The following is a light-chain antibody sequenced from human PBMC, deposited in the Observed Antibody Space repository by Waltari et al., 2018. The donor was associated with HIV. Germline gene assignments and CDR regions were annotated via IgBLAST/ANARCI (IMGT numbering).Light chain of an antibody. J-gene: IGLJ2*01. CDR1: NIGSKT. V-gene: IGLV3-21*04. CDR3: QVWDSSTDHVI. CDR2: YDS. Sequence: SYVVSQPPSVSVAPGKTAAIPCAGNNIGSKTVHWYQLKPGQAPVLVIYYDSDRPSGIPERFSDSSSGNTATLTISRVEAGDEADYYCQVWDSSTDHVIFGGGTKLTVL.